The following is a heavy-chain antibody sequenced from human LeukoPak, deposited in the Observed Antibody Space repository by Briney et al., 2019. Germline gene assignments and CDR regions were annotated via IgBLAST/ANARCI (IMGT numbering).Heavy chain of an antibody. D-gene: IGHD1-14*01. CDR2: INKDGSRT. V-gene: IGHV3-74*01. CDR1: GFTFSGYW. J-gene: IGHJ4*02. Sequence: GGSLRLSCAASGFTFSGYWMHWVRQAPGKGLVWVSRINKDGSRTNYADSVRGRFTISRDNAKNTLYLQMNSLRAEDTAVYYCARDLFGIAFDYWGQGTLVTVSS. CDR3: ARDLFGIAFDY.